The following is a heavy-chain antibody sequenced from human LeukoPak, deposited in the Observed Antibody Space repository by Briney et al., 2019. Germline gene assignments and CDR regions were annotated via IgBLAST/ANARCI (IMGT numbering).Heavy chain of an antibody. CDR3: AGACSSSWYSDY. CDR2: ISYDGSNK. D-gene: IGHD6-13*01. Sequence: PGRSLRLSCAASGFTFSSYAMHWVRQAPGKGLEWVAVISYDGSNKYYADSVKGRFTTSRDNTKNTLYLQMKSLRAEDTAVYYCAGACSSSWYSDYWGQGTLVTVSS. CDR1: GFTFSSYA. V-gene: IGHV3-30*04. J-gene: IGHJ4*02.